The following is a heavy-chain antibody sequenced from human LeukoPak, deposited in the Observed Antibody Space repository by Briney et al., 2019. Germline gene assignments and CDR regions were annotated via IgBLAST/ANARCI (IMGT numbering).Heavy chain of an antibody. CDR1: GGSFSGYY. CDR2: INHSRST. Sequence: SETLSLTCAVYGGSFSGYYWTWIRQPPGKGLEWIGEINHSRSTKYSPSLKSRVTISIDTSKNQFSLKLISVTAADTAVYYCARAHIVLMLQLTLVGGWFDPWGQGTLVTVSS. V-gene: IGHV4-34*01. J-gene: IGHJ5*02. CDR3: ARAHIVLMLQLTLVGGWFDP. D-gene: IGHD2-8*01.